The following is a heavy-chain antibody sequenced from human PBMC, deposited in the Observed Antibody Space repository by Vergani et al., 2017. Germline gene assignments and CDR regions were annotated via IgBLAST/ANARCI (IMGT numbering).Heavy chain of an antibody. D-gene: IGHD3-10*01. CDR1: GFTFSSYA. CDR3: ARDKRGSGTHIDY. CDR2: ISYDGSNK. J-gene: IGHJ4*02. Sequence: QVQLVESGGGVVQPGRSLRLSCAASGFTFSSYAMHWVRQAPGNGLEGVAVISYDGSNKYYADSVKGRFTISRANSKNTLYLQMNSLRAEDTAVYYCARDKRGSGTHIDYWGQGTLVTVSS. V-gene: IGHV3-30-3*01.